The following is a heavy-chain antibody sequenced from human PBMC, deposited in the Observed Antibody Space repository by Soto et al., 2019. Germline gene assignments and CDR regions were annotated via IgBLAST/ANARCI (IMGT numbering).Heavy chain of an antibody. J-gene: IGHJ4*01. V-gene: IGHV5-10-1*01. CDR1: GYRFTSYW. CDR2: IEPRDSYT. D-gene: IGHD1-26*01. Sequence: GESLKISCQVSGYRFTSYWLTWVRQVTGKGLECLGRIEPRDSYTNYSPSFQGHVTISVDKSINTAYLQWNSLKASDTAIYYCARVGATTLHYFDYWGHGTLVTVPS. CDR3: ARVGATTLHYFDY.